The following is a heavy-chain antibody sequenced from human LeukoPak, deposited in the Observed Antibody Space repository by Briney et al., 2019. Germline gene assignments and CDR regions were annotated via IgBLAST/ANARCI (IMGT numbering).Heavy chain of an antibody. V-gene: IGHV1-69*01. Sequence: ASVNVSCTASGGTFSSYAISWVRQAPGQGLEWMGGIIPIFGTANYAQKFQGRVTITADESTSTAYMELSSLRSEDTAVYYCARDIVDYGGNSWGQGTLVTVSS. CDR2: IIPIFGTA. D-gene: IGHD4-23*01. J-gene: IGHJ4*02. CDR1: GGTFSSYA. CDR3: ARDIVDYGGNS.